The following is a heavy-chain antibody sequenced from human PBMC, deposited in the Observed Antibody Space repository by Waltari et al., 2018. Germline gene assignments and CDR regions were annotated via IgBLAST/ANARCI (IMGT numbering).Heavy chain of an antibody. CDR2: IWYDGSNK. D-gene: IGHD6-19*01. J-gene: IGHJ6*02. V-gene: IGHV3-33*01. CDR3: ARDSGYSSGWMFEGYGMDV. Sequence: QVQLVESGGGVVQPGRSLRLSCAASGFTFSSYGMHWVRQAPGKGLEWVAVIWYDGSNKYYADSVKGRFTISRDNSKNTLYLQMNSLRAEDTAVYYCARDSGYSSGWMFEGYGMDVWGQGTTV. CDR1: GFTFSSYG.